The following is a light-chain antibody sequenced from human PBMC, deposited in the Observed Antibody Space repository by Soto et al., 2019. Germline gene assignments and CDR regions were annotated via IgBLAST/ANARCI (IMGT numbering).Light chain of an antibody. J-gene: IGKJ4*01. V-gene: IGKV3-20*01. CDR2: DAS. CDR3: KQYGSSPLT. CDR1: QSISGRY. Sequence: ETVLTQSPGTLSLSPGERASLSCRASQSISGRYLAWYQQKPGQAPRLLIYDASSRDTGIPDRFSGSGSGTDFILTSSRLEPEDFAVYYCKQYGSSPLTFGGGTKVKIK.